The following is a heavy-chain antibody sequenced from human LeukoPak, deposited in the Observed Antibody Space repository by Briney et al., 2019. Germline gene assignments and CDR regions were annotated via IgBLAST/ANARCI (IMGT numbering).Heavy chain of an antibody. CDR2: VLYDGSDS. CDR3: ARDLSGSYSVDY. V-gene: IGHV3-33*01. J-gene: IGHJ4*02. CDR1: GFTFSTYN. Sequence: PGRSLRLSCTASGFTFSTYNIHWVRQAPGKGLEWVAIVLYDGSDSYYADSVKGRFTISRDNSKNTLSLQMDSLRADDTAVYFCARDLSGSYSVDYWGQGTLVTVSS. D-gene: IGHD1-26*01.